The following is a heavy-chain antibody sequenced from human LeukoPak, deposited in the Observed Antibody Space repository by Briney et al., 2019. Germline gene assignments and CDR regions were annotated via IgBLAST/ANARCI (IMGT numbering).Heavy chain of an antibody. V-gene: IGHV3-30*18. CDR2: ISYDGSNK. D-gene: IGHD6-13*01. CDR3: AKRIAAAGTPRYYYYYGMDV. Sequence: GRSLRLACAAFGFTFSSYGMHWVRQAPGKGLEWVAVISYDGSNKYYADSVKGRFTISRDNSKNTLYLQMNSLRAEDTAVYYCAKRIAAAGTPRYYYYYGMDVWGQGTTVTVSS. CDR1: GFTFSSYG. J-gene: IGHJ6*02.